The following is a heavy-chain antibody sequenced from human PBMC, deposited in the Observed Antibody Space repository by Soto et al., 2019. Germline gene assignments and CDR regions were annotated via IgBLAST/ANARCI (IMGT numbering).Heavy chain of an antibody. CDR3: ARRQIAVAGTFIDY. Sequence: SETLSLTCTVSGGSISSSSYYWGWIRQPPGKGLEWIGSIYYSGSTYYNPSLKSRVTISVDTSKNQFSLKLSSVTAADTAVYYCARRQIAVAGTFIDYWGQGTLVTVSS. CDR2: IYYSGST. CDR1: GGSISSSSYY. V-gene: IGHV4-39*01. D-gene: IGHD6-19*01. J-gene: IGHJ4*02.